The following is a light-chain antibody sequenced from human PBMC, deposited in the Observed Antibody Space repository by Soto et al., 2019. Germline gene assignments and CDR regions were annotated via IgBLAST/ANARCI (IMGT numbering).Light chain of an antibody. CDR1: QSVRSY. J-gene: IGKJ1*01. CDR2: DAA. V-gene: IGKV3-11*01. Sequence: EKGVRQSASTLSLYPGERATLSCRASQSVRSYLAWYRQKPGQAPRLLMYDAAKRASGIPARFSGSGSGTDFTLTISSLEPEDFAVYYCQQRGNWPVTFGQGTKVDI. CDR3: QQRGNWPVT.